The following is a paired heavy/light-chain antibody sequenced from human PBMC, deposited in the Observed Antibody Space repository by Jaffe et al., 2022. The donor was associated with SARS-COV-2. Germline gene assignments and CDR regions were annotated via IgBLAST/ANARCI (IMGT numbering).Heavy chain of an antibody. D-gene: IGHD3-16*01. Sequence: QVQVVESGGGVVQPGRSLILSCAASSFASSAYGIHWVRQAPGKGLEWVAVISYDGDMKAYTDSVKGRFTISRDTSKKTVFLQMGSLRPEDTALYFCTRDLWGANRGFDYWGQGALVTVSS. CDR2: ISYDGDMK. J-gene: IGHJ4*02. V-gene: IGHV3-30-3*01. CDR1: SFASSAYG. CDR3: TRDLWGANRGFDY.
Light chain of an antibody. CDR1: QSVSNN. Sequence: EIVMTQSPATLSVSPGETATLSCRASQSVSNNLAWYQQKPGQPPRLLISAASTRATGVPARFSGSGSGTEFTLTISSLQSEDFAVYYCQQYDDLIAFGQGTRLEIK. CDR3: QQYDDLIA. V-gene: IGKV3-15*01. CDR2: AAS. J-gene: IGKJ5*01.